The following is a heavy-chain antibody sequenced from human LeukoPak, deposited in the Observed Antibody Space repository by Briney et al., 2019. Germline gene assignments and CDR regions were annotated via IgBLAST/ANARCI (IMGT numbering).Heavy chain of an antibody. CDR2: IYSGGST. CDR1: GSTVSSNY. CDR3: ARERAELLWFGEYYYYGMDV. J-gene: IGHJ6*02. V-gene: IGHV3-53*01. Sequence: GGSLRLSCAASGSTVSSNYMSWVRQAPGKGLEWVSVIYSGGSTYYADSVKGRFNISRDNSKNKLYLQMNSLRAEDTAVYYCARERAELLWFGEYYYYGMDVWGQGTTVTVSS. D-gene: IGHD3-10*01.